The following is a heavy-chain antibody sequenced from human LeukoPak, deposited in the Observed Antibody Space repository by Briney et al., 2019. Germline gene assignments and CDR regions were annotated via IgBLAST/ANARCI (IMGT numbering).Heavy chain of an antibody. D-gene: IGHD3-16*01. CDR1: GGPMMTGPYY. Sequence: PSETLSLTCAVSGGPMMTGPYYWGWIRQPPGKGLEWLGSIFYDGTTYYSPSLKSRVSVSADTSRNQFSLRLTSAGAADTAVYYCVRSGVVLQTGFDFWGQGALVTVSS. V-gene: IGHV4-39*07. J-gene: IGHJ4*02. CDR3: VRSGVVLQTGFDF. CDR2: IFYDGTT.